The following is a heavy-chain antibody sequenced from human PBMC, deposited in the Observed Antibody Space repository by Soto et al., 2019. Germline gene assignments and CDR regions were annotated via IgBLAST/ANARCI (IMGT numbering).Heavy chain of an antibody. CDR1: SGSISSGGYS. Sequence: QLQLQESGSGLVKPSQTLSLTCAVSSGSISSGGYSWSWIRQAPGKGLEWIGYIYQSGSTYYNPSHKRRVNISVDRSKNQFSLKLSSVTAADTAVYYCAREGTKGYFDYWGQGTLVTVSS. CDR2: IYQSGST. V-gene: IGHV4-30-2*01. D-gene: IGHD2-8*01. J-gene: IGHJ4*02. CDR3: AREGTKGYFDY.